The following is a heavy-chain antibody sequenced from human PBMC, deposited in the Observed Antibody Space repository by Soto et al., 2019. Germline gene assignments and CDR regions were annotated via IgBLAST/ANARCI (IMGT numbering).Heavy chain of an antibody. J-gene: IGHJ5*02. CDR2: IRNRANSYST. D-gene: IGHD3-10*01. V-gene: IGHV3-72*01. CDR3: ATIDMVEKFDP. Sequence: GWSLRLSCASSVFIFIDRYMDWVRQTPGKGLEWLGRIRNRANSYSTEYAASVRGRFTISRDDSNNLLYLHMSSLKTEDTAVYYCATIDMVEKFDPRGQGILVTVSS. CDR1: VFIFIDRY.